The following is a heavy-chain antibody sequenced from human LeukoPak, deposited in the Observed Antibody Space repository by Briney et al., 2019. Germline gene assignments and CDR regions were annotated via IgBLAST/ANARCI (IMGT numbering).Heavy chain of an antibody. CDR3: AKGRPTGSNYFDF. Sequence: GGSLRLSCAASGFTFSSYAMSWVRQAPGKGLEWVSAISGSGGSTYYADSVKGRFTVSRDNSKTTLYLQMNSLRADDTAVYYCAKGRPTGSNYFDFWGQGTLVTVSS. D-gene: IGHD1-26*01. CDR2: ISGSGGST. CDR1: GFTFSSYA. J-gene: IGHJ4*02. V-gene: IGHV3-23*01.